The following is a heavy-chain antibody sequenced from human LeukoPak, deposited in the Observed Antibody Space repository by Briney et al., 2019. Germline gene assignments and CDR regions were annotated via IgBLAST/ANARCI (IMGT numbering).Heavy chain of an antibody. CDR3: AKESAIGELLYDGMDV. V-gene: IGHV3-30*18. CDR2: ISYDGSNK. CDR1: GFTFSSYV. D-gene: IGHD3-10*01. Sequence: GGSLRLSCAASGFTFSSYVMHWVRQAPGKGLEWVAVISYDGSNKYYADSVKGRFTISRDNSKNTLYLQMNSLRAEDTAVYYCAKESAIGELLYDGMDVWGQGTTVTVSS. J-gene: IGHJ6*02.